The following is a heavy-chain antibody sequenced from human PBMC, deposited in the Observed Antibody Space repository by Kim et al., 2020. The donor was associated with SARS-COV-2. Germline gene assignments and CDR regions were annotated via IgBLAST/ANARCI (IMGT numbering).Heavy chain of an antibody. CDR1: GDSFSDYA. CDR2: LLPILRSG. V-gene: IGHV1-69*13. CDR3: ARDVRYSGSNLAPFDY. D-gene: IGHD1-26*01. Sequence: SVKVSCRASGDSFSDYAINWVRQVPGQGLEWVGGLLPILRSGNPAKKFEGRVSITADERTSTVYMELHSLTSDDTAVYFCARDVRYSGSNLAPFDYWGQGTLVTVSS. J-gene: IGHJ4*02.